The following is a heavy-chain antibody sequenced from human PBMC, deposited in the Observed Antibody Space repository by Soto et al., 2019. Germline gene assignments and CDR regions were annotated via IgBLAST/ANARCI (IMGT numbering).Heavy chain of an antibody. CDR1: GYTFSRYG. D-gene: IGHD2-2*01. V-gene: IGHV1-18*01. Sequence: ASVKVSCKASGYTFSRYGISWVRQSPGQGFEWMGWINPYNVNIKYVQKFQGRVSRTTDTSTSTAYMDLRSLTSDDTSMYYCAREGYCSSGHCALYSHHHFSMDVWG. J-gene: IGHJ6*02. CDR2: INPYNVNI. CDR3: AREGYCSSGHCALYSHHHFSMDV.